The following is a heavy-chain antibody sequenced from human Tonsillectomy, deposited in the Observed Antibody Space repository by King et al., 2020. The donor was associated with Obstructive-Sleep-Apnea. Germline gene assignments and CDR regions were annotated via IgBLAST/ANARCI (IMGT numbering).Heavy chain of an antibody. CDR3: ARGSTGARFDY. D-gene: IGHD5/OR15-5a*01. J-gene: IGHJ4*02. CDR2: ISYSGST. CDR1: GGSISSSSYY. Sequence: QLQESGPGLVKPSETLSLTCTVSGGSISSSSYYWGWIRQPPGKGLEWIGTISYSGSTYYNPSLKSRVTISVETSKNHFSLRLSSVTAAAPAVYYCARGSTGARFDYWGQGTLVTVSS. V-gene: IGHV4-39*07.